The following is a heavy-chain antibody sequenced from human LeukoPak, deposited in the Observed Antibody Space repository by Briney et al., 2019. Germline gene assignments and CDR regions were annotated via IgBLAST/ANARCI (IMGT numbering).Heavy chain of an antibody. Sequence: GGSLRLSCAASGFTFSSYVMNWVRQAPGKGLEWVSTISANGVNTNYADSVRGRFTSTRDNSKNALYLQMNSLRAEDAALYYCAKDLWGPLDYWGQGTLVTVSS. CDR1: GFTFSSYV. CDR3: AKDLWGPLDY. V-gene: IGHV3-23*01. CDR2: ISANGVNT. D-gene: IGHD7-27*01. J-gene: IGHJ4*02.